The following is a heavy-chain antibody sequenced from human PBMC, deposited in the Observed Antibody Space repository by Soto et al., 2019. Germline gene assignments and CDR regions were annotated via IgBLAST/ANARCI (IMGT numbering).Heavy chain of an antibody. CDR2: IYYSGTT. J-gene: IGHJ4*02. D-gene: IGHD6-19*01. CDR3: ARRADSGWYYFDY. V-gene: IGHV4-31*03. Sequence: QVQLQESGPGLVKPSQTLSLTCTVSGGSISSGGYYWSWIRQHPGKGLEWIGYIYYSGTTNYNPSLKSRVTLSVDTSKNQFSLKLSSVTAADTAVYYCARRADSGWYYFDYWGQGTLVTVSS. CDR1: GGSISSGGYY.